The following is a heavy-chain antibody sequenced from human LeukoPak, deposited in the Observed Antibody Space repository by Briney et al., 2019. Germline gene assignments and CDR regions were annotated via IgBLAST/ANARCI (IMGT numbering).Heavy chain of an antibody. J-gene: IGHJ4*02. CDR2: ISGSGGST. CDR3: AKENGYNYYFDY. Sequence: PGGSLRLSCAASGFTFSSYVMSWVRQAPGKGLEWVSAISGSGGSTNYADSVKGRFTISRDNSKNTLYLQMNSLRAEDTAVYYCAKENGYNYYFDYWGQGTLVTVSS. CDR1: GFTFSSYV. D-gene: IGHD5-24*01. V-gene: IGHV3-23*01.